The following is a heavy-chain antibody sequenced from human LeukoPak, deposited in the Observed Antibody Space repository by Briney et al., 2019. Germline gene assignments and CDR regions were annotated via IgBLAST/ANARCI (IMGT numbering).Heavy chain of an antibody. CDR2: IYHSGST. J-gene: IGHJ4*02. V-gene: IGHV4-4*02. CDR3: ARDAPYCSSTSCPPGY. D-gene: IGHD2-2*01. CDR1: GGSMSSSNW. Sequence: PSGTLSLTCAVSGGSMSSSNWWSWVRQPPGKGLEWIGEIYHSGSTNYNPSLKSRVTISVDKSKNQFSLKLSSVTAADTAVYYCARDAPYCSSTSCPPGYWGQGTLVTVSS.